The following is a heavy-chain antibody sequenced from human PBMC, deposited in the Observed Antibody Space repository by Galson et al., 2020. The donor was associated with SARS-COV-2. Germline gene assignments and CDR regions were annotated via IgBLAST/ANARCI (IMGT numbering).Heavy chain of an antibody. CDR1: GYTLSSYS. CDR2: INPSGGSA. CDR3: ARGRVSGGY. D-gene: IGHD1-26*01. Sequence: ASVKVSCKASGYTLSSYSMHWVRQAPGQGLAWMGIINPSGGSASYSHKFQGRITMTRDTSTSTVYMELNSLTSDDTAVYFCARGRVSGGYWGQGTLGIVSS. V-gene: IGHV1-46*03. J-gene: IGHJ4*02.